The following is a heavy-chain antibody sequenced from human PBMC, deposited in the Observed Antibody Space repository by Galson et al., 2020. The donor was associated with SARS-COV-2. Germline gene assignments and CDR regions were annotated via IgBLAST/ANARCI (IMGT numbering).Heavy chain of an antibody. J-gene: IGHJ6*03. CDR2: INIGGST. CDR3: ARGHRGVVPSPVLGLGSFYSYYYMDV. V-gene: IGHV4-34*01. CDR1: GESFSGYY. D-gene: IGHD3-10*01. Sequence: SETLSLTCAVYGESFSGYYWTWVRQPPGKGLEWIGEINIGGSTNYSPSLKSRVTVSVDTSKNQFSLHLRSLTAADTALYYCARGHRGVVPSPVLGLGSFYSYYYMDVWSRGTTVIVSS.